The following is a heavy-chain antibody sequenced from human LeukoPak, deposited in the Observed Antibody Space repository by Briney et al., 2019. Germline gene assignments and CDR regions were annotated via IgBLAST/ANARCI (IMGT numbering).Heavy chain of an antibody. Sequence: SGTLSLTCAVSGGSISSSNWWSWVRQPPGKGLEWIGEIYHSGSTNYNPSLKSRVTISVDKSKNQFSLKLSSVTAADTAVYYYAREGRYCSSTSCYGGVDYWGQGTLVTVSS. J-gene: IGHJ4*02. CDR2: IYHSGST. CDR1: GGSISSSNW. D-gene: IGHD2-2*01. CDR3: AREGRYCSSTSCYGGVDY. V-gene: IGHV4-4*02.